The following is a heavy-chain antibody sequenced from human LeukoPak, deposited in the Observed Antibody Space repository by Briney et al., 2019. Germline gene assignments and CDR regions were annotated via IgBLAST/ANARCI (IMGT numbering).Heavy chain of an antibody. CDR2: IRYDGSNK. D-gene: IGHD3-22*01. J-gene: IGHJ4*02. Sequence: PGGSLRLSCAASGFTFSSYGMHWVRLAPGKGLEWVAFIRYDGSNKYYADSVKGRFTISRDNSKNTLYLQMNSLRAEDTAVYYCARGGRMYYYDSSGGLYYFDYWGQGTLVTVSS. CDR3: ARGGRMYYYDSSGGLYYFDY. V-gene: IGHV3-30*02. CDR1: GFTFSSYG.